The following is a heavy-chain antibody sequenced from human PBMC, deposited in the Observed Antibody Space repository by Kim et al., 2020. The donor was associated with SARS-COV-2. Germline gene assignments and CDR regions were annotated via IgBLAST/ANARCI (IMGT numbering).Heavy chain of an antibody. CDR2: ISSSSTYT. D-gene: IGHD6-13*01. J-gene: IGHJ4*02. CDR1: GFTFSDYY. Sequence: GGSLRLSCASSGFTFSDYYMSWIRQAPGKGLEWVSYISSSSTYTNYADSVKGRFTLSRDNAENSLYLQMNSLSAEDTAVYYCARRCSSWYSQIDYWGQGTLFTVSS. CDR3: ARRCSSWYSQIDY. V-gene: IGHV3-11*03.